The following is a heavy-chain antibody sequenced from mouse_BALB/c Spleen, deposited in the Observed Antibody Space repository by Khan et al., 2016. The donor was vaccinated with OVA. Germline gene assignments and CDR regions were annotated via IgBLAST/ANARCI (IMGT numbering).Heavy chain of an antibody. D-gene: IGHD2-14*01. CDR1: GFTFTSYG. Sequence: VQLQQSGAELGRPGSSVKLSCKTSGFTFTSYGIKWVKQRPGQGLEWIGYIYPGNGYTVYNEKLQGTATLTSDTSSCTAYMQLRSLTSEDSAIYFCAASYYRDYVDYWGQGTTLTVSS. V-gene: IGHV1S134*01. CDR2: IYPGNGYT. CDR3: AASYYRDYVDY. J-gene: IGHJ2*01.